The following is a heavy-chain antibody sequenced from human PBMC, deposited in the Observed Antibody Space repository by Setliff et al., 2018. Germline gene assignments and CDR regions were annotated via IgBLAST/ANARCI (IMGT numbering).Heavy chain of an antibody. V-gene: IGHV4-39*07. CDR3: ARGRGLEWLPESWFDP. Sequence: PSETLSLTCTVSGGSISSGDHYWGWIRQPPGKGLEWIGCIYYSGSTYYNPSLKSRVTISLDTSKNQFSLKLTSVTAADTAVYYCARGRGLEWLPESWFDPWGQGTLVTVSS. D-gene: IGHD3-3*01. J-gene: IGHJ5*02. CDR1: GGSISSGDHY. CDR2: IYYSGST.